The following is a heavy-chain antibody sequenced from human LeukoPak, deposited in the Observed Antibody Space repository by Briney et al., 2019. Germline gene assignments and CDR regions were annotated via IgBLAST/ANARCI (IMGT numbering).Heavy chain of an antibody. CDR3: ARAMVPQTYYDILTGYYHYYYYYYMDV. CDR2: IYTSGST. J-gene: IGHJ6*03. D-gene: IGHD3-9*01. CDR1: GGSISSGSYY. V-gene: IGHV4-61*02. Sequence: SGPTLVNPTQTLSLTCTVSGGSISSGSYYWSWIRQPAGKGLEWIGRIYTSGSTNYNPSLKSRVTISVDTSKNQFSLKLSSVTAADTAVYYCARAMVPQTYYDILTGYYHYYYYYYMDVWGKGTTVTVSS.